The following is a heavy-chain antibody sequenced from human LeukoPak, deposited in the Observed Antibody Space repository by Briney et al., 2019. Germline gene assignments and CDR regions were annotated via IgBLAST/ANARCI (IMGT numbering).Heavy chain of an antibody. CDR2: INHSGST. J-gene: IGHJ4*02. Sequence: SETLSLTCAVYGGSFSGYYWSWIRQPPGKGLEWIGEINHSGSTNYNPSLKSRVTISVDTPKNQFSLKLSSVTAADTAVYYCARGRRGLGLDYWGQGTLVTVSS. CDR1: GGSFSGYY. V-gene: IGHV4-34*01. CDR3: ARGRRGLGLDY. D-gene: IGHD6-19*01.